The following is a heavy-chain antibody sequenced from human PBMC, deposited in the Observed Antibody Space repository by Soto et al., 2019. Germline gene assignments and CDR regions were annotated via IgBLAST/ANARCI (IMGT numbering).Heavy chain of an antibody. CDR1: GGTFSSYT. CDR3: ARGNFRLLLLWYFDL. Sequence: QVQLVQSGAEVKKPGSSVTVSCKASGGTFSSYTISWVRQAPGQGLEWMGGIIPIFGTANYAQKFQGRVTITADELTCTAYMELSILRSEDTTVYYGARGNFRLLLLWYFDLWGRGTLVTVSS. J-gene: IGHJ2*01. V-gene: IGHV1-69*12. CDR2: IIPIFGTA. D-gene: IGHD1-26*01.